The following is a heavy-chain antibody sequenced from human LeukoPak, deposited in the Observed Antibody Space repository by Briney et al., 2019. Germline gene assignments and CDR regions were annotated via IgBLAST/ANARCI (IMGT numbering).Heavy chain of an antibody. CDR3: ARGVAGRGYYYYYMDG. V-gene: IGHV4-4*07. CDR2: IYTSGSP. J-gene: IGHJ6*03. Sequence: SETLSLTCTVSGGSISSYYWSWIRQPAGKGLEWIGRIYTSGSPNYNPSLKGHGTMSVDTSKSHFDLKLSPVTAAETAVYYCARGVAGRGYYYYYMDGWGKGPRSPSP. D-gene: IGHD6-19*01. CDR1: GGSISSYY.